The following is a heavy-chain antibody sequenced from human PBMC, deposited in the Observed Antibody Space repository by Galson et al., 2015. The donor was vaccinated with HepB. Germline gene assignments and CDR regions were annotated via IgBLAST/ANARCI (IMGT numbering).Heavy chain of an antibody. D-gene: IGHD7-27*01. J-gene: IGHJ6*02. CDR2: IDWDDDK. CDR3: ARSGYYASYSGMDV. CDR1: GFSLSTSGMC. V-gene: IGHV2-70*11. Sequence: PALVKPTQTLTLTCTFSGFSLSTSGMCVSWIRQPPGKALEWLARIDWDDDKYYSTSLKTRLTISKDTSKDQVVLTMTNMDPVDTATYYCARSGYYASYSGMDVWGQGTTSPVS.